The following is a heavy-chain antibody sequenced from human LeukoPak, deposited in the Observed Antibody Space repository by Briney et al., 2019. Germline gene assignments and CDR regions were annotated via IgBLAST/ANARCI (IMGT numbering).Heavy chain of an antibody. J-gene: IGHJ4*02. D-gene: IGHD3-10*01. Sequence: SETLSLTCAVYGGSFSGYYWSWIRQPPGKGLEWIGEINHSGSTNYNPSLKSRVTISVDTPKNQFSLKLSSVTAADTAVYYCASDTYYYGSGSYYWGQGTLVTVSS. CDR2: INHSGST. CDR3: ASDTYYYGSGSYY. V-gene: IGHV4-34*01. CDR1: GGSFSGYY.